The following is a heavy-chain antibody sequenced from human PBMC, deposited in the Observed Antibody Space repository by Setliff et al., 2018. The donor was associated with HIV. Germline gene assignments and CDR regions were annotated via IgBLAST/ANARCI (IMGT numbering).Heavy chain of an antibody. CDR2: ISAYNGNP. D-gene: IGHD4-17*01. J-gene: IGHJ4*02. Sequence: GASVKVSCKASGYTFTNYGYGIAWVRQAPGQGLEWMGWISAYNGNPGYAQRFQGRVTMTTDKFTNIVYMELRSLRSDDTAIYYCARDRGYGVDTFDFWGQGTQVTVSS. CDR3: ARDRGYGVDTFDF. CDR1: GYTFTNYGYG. V-gene: IGHV1-18*01.